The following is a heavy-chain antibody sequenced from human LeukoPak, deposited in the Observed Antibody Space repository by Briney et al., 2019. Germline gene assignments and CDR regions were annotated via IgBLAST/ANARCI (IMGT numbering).Heavy chain of an antibody. CDR3: ARGGPVGATSRLFDY. Sequence: PGGSLRLSCAASGFTFSDYYMSWIRQAPGKGLERVSYISSSGSTIYYADSVKGRFTISRDNAKNSLYLQMNSLRAEDTAVYYCARGGPVGATSRLFDYWGQGTLVTVSS. V-gene: IGHV3-11*04. CDR1: GFTFSDYY. D-gene: IGHD1-26*01. J-gene: IGHJ4*02. CDR2: ISSSGSTI.